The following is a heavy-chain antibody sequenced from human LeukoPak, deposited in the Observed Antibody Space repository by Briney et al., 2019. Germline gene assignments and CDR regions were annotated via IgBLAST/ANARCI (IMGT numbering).Heavy chain of an antibody. V-gene: IGHV3-23*01. CDR2: ISGSGAAT. J-gene: IGHJ4*02. D-gene: IGHD3-3*02. CDR3: AKGSHFWSGYPFDY. CDR1: EFTFSSYA. Sequence: PGGSLRLSCAASEFTFSSYAMSWVRQAPGKGLEWVSAISGSGAATYYADSVKGRFTISRGNSKNTLYLQMNSLRAEDTAVYYCAKGSHFWSGYPFDYWGQGTLVTVSS.